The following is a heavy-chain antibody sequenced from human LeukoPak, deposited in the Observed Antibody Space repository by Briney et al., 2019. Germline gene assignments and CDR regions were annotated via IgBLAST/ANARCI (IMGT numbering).Heavy chain of an antibody. CDR3: AKETNQAVAGALDY. Sequence: RGSLRLSCAAPGFTFSIYAMSSVRQAPRKRLEWVSAISGSGSSTYYADAVKGRFTISRDNYKNTLYLQMNSLRAEDTAVYYCAKETNQAVAGALDYWGQGTLVIVSS. V-gene: IGHV3-23*01. CDR1: GFTFSIYA. J-gene: IGHJ4*02. CDR2: ISGSGSST. D-gene: IGHD6-19*01.